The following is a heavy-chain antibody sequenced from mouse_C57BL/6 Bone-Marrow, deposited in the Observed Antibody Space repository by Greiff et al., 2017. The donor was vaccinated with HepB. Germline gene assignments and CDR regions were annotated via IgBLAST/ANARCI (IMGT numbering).Heavy chain of an antibody. CDR3: ARDNGSSSYFDV. CDR2: IYYSGTI. J-gene: IGHJ1*03. Sequence: EVQLQQESGPGLVKPSQTVFLTCTVTGISITTGNYRWSWIRQFPGNKLEWIGYIYYSGTITYNPSLTSRTTITRDTPKNQFFLEMNSLTAEDTATYYCARDNGSSSYFDVWGTGTTVTVSS. CDR1: GISITTGNYR. V-gene: IGHV3-5*01. D-gene: IGHD1-1*01.